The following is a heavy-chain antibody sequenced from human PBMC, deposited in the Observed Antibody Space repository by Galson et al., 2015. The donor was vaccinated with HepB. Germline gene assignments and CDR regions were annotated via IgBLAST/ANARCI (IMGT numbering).Heavy chain of an antibody. Sequence: SVKVSCKASGYTFTNFYIHWVRQAPGQGLEWMGIISPSVGSARSAQKFQGRVTMTTDTSTSTVYMELRSLKPEDTAVYYCARDSPTKRSGNYYGDGDFDVWGQGTMGAVSS. V-gene: IGHV1-46*01. CDR3: ARDSPTKRSGNYYGDGDFDV. CDR1: GYTFTNFY. J-gene: IGHJ3*01. D-gene: IGHD1-26*01. CDR2: ISPSVGSA.